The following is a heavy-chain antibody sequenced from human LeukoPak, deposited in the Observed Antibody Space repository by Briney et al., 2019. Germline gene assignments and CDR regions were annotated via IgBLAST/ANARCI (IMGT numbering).Heavy chain of an antibody. V-gene: IGHV3-23*01. CDR2: ISGSGGST. CDR3: AKDGLGHCSSTNCYEEGGFYYYGMDV. J-gene: IGHJ6*02. CDR1: GFTFSSYA. D-gene: IGHD2-2*01. Sequence: PGGSLRLSCAASGFTFSSYAMSWVRRAPGKGLEWVSAISGSGGSTYSADSVKGRFTISRDNSKNTLYLQMNSLRAEDTAVYYCAKDGLGHCSSTNCYEEGGFYYYGMDVWGQGTTVTVSS.